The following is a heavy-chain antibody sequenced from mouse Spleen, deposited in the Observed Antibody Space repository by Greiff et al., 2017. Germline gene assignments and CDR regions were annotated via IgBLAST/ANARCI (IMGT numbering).Heavy chain of an antibody. J-gene: IGHJ2*01. CDR3: ARASRNYYTYDGFDY. CDR2: INPNNGGT. D-gene: IGHD2-12*01. CDR1: GYTFTDYN. V-gene: IGHV1-18*01. Sequence: VQLKQSGPELVKPGASVKIPCKASGYTFTDYNVDWVKQSHGKSLEWIGDINPNNGGTIYNQKFRGKATLTLDKSSSTAYMELRSLTSEDTAVYYCARASRNYYTYDGFDYWGQGTTLTVSS.